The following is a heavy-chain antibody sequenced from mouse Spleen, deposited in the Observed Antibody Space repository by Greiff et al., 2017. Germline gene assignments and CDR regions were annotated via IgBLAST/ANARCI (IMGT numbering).Heavy chain of an antibody. CDR3: ARWDYGSSYEGYFDY. J-gene: IGHJ2*01. V-gene: IGHV1-5*01. D-gene: IGHD1-1*01. Sequence: EVQLQQSGPVLARPGASVKMSCKASGYTFTSYWMHWVKQRPGQGLEWIGAIYPGNSDTSYNQKFKGKATLTADKSSSTAYMQLSSLTSEDSAVYFCARWDYGSSYEGYFDYWGQGTTLTVSS. CDR2: IYPGNSDT. CDR1: GYTFTSYW.